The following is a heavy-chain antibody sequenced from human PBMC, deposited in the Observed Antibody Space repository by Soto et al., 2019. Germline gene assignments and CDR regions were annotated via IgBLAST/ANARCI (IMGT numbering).Heavy chain of an antibody. Sequence: EVQLVESGGGLVKPGGSLRLSCAASGFTFSSYSMNWVRQAPGKGLEWVSSISSSSSYIYYADSAKGRFTISRDNDKNSLYLQMNILRAEDTAVYYCARDHNTRSSPYYYGSGSYYYLYYYYYGMDVWGQGTTVTVSS. CDR2: ISSSSSYI. V-gene: IGHV3-21*01. CDR3: ARDHNTRSSPYYYGSGSYYYLYYYYYGMDV. CDR1: GFTFSSYS. J-gene: IGHJ6*02. D-gene: IGHD3-10*01.